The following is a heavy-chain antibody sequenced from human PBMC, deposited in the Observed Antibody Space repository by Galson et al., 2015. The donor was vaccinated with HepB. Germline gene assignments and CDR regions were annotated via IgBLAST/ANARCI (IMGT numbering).Heavy chain of an antibody. CDR2: IIPIFGTA. V-gene: IGHV1-69*13. D-gene: IGHD3-10*01. CDR1: GGTFSSYA. CDR3: AKSDGLYYYGSGSYNAFDI. J-gene: IGHJ3*02. Sequence: SVKVSCKASGGTFSSYAISWVRQAPGQGLEWMGGIIPIFGTANHAQKFQGRVTITADESTSTAYMELSSLRSEDTAVYYCAKSDGLYYYGSGSYNAFDIWGQGTMVTVSS.